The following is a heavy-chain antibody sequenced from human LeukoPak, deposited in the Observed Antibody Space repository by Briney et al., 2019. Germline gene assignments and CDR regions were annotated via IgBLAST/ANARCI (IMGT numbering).Heavy chain of an antibody. CDR3: AREDSWQCRVSALDY. Sequence: GGSLRLSCAASGFTFSSYNMNWVRQAPGKGLEWVSSISSSSSYIYYADSVKGRFTISRDNAKNSLYLQMNSLRAEDTAVYYCAREDSWQCRVSALDYWGQGTPVTVSS. D-gene: IGHD6-19*01. V-gene: IGHV3-21*01. CDR1: GFTFSSYN. CDR2: ISSSSSYI. J-gene: IGHJ4*02.